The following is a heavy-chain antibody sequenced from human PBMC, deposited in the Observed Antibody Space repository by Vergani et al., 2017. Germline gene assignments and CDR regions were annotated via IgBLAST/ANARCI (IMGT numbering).Heavy chain of an antibody. D-gene: IGHD3-16*01. CDR2: IQFDGSNQ. CDR3: AKHFRGWGIDY. Sequence: QVQLVESGGGVVQRGGSLRLSCATSGFTLSNYDMQRIRQGPGKGLEFVAFIQFDGSNQYYADSVKGRFTLSRDFSKNTLYLQMNSLRTDDTATYYCAKHFRGWGIDYWGQGTQVIVS. CDR1: GFTLSNYD. J-gene: IGHJ4*02. V-gene: IGHV3-30*02.